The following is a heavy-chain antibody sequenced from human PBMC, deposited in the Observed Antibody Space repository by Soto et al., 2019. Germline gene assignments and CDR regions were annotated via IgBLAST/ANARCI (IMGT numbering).Heavy chain of an antibody. CDR2: IYYSGST. V-gene: IGHV4-39*01. J-gene: IGHJ5*02. CDR3: ARAYYDFWSGYGNWFDP. Sequence: PSETLSLTCTVSGGSISSSSYYWGWIRQPPGKGLEWIGSIYYSGSTYYNPSLKSRVTISVDTSKIQFSLKLSSVTAADTAVYYCARAYYDFWSGYGNWFDPWGQGTLVTVSS. CDR1: GGSISSSSYY. D-gene: IGHD3-3*01.